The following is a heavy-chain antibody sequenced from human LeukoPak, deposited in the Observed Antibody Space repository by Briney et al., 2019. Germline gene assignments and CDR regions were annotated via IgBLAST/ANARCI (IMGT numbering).Heavy chain of an antibody. Sequence: PGGSLRLSCAASGFTFSSYSMNWVRQAPGKGLEWLSFISGSGTFIYYADSVRGRFTISRDSARNSLYLQMNSLRDEDTAVDFCARDDGLGYWGQGTLVTVSS. CDR3: ARDDGLGY. J-gene: IGHJ4*02. V-gene: IGHV3-48*02. CDR1: GFTFSSYS. D-gene: IGHD3-16*01. CDR2: ISGSGTFI.